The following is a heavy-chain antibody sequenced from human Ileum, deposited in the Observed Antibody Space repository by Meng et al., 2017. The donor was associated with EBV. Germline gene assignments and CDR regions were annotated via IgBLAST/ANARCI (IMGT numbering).Heavy chain of an antibody. CDR2: ISAYNGNT. V-gene: IGHV1-18*01. CDR3: ARAGNGGSYYFTY. CDR1: GYTFSNYG. D-gene: IGHD1-26*01. J-gene: IGHJ4*02. Sequence: RLVQAGAGVKKPGDPVKGPCKASGYTFSNYGISWLRQAPGQGLEWMGWISAYNGNTNYAQNLQGRVTMTTDTSTGTAYMEVRSLRSDDTAVYYCARAGNGGSYYFTYWGQGTLVTVSS.